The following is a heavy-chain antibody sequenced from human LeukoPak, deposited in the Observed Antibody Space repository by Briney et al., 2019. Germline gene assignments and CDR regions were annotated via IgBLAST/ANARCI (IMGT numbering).Heavy chain of an antibody. V-gene: IGHV3-21*01. CDR1: GFTFSSYS. D-gene: IGHD3-22*01. CDR3: ARDQPMSAIDYDSSGSDY. CDR2: ISSSSSYI. J-gene: IGHJ4*02. Sequence: PGGSLRLSCAASGFTFSSYSMNWVRQAPGKGLEWVSSISSSSSYIYYADSVKGRFTISRDNAKNSLYLQMNSLRAEDTAVYYCARDQPMSAIDYDSSGSDYWGQGTLVTVSS.